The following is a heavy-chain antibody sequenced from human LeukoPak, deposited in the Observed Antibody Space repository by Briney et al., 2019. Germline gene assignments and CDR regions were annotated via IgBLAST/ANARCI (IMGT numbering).Heavy chain of an antibody. CDR3: AAVNNRVGFDC. D-gene: IGHD1-14*01. CDR2: IRYDGSTR. J-gene: IGHJ4*02. Sequence: GESLRLSCAASGFTFSDLGMHWVRQAPGKGLEWVAFIRYDGSTRSYADSVKGRFTISRDNSKNTLYLQMSGLRVDDTALYYCAAVNNRVGFDCGAREPLVTVPS. CDR1: GFTFSDLG. V-gene: IGHV3-30*02.